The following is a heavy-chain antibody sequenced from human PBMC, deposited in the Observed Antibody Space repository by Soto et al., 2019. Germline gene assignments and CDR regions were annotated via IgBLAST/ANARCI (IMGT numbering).Heavy chain of an antibody. V-gene: IGHV3-23*01. CDR1: GFAFSSYG. CDR2: SSATGAGT. J-gene: IGHJ4*02. Sequence: GGSLRLSCAASGFAFSSYGMTWVRQAPGKGLEWVSFSSATGAGTYYADSVKGRFTISRDNSKNTLYLQMNSLRVEDTAVYYCAKAYDYGSGSYYSTFDYWGQGALVTVSS. CDR3: AKAYDYGSGSYYSTFDY. D-gene: IGHD3-10*01.